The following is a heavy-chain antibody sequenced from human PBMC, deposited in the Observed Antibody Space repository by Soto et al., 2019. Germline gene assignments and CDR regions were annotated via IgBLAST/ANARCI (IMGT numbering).Heavy chain of an antibody. CDR3: STRRDAYYYYYGMEV. CDR1: GFTFNSYV. Sequence: GGSLRLSCAASGFTFNSYVMPWVRQAPGEGLEWVSSIIRSGRGSAYYADSVKGRFTISRDNSENTLFLQMNNLRAEHTALYYCSTRRDAYYYYYGMEVWGQGTTVTVSS. CDR2: IIRSGRGSA. V-gene: IGHV3-23*01. J-gene: IGHJ6*02. D-gene: IGHD2-2*01.